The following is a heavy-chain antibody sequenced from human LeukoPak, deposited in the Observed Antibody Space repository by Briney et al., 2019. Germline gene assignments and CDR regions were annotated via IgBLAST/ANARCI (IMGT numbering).Heavy chain of an antibody. D-gene: IGHD3-16*01. CDR1: GFTFDDYA. Sequence: SLRLSCAASGFTFDDYAMHWVRQAPGKGLEWVSGISWNSGSIGYAGSVKGRFTISRDNAKNSLYLQMNSLRAEDTAVYYCARRAERFDSFDYWGQGTLVTVSS. J-gene: IGHJ4*02. CDR2: ISWNSGSI. CDR3: ARRAERFDSFDY. V-gene: IGHV3-9*01.